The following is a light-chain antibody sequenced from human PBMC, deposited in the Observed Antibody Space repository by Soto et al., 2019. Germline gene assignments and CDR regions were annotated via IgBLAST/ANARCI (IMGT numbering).Light chain of an antibody. J-gene: IGLJ2*01. CDR2: SNN. Sequence: QSVLTQPPSASGTPGQRVTISCSRSSSNIGSNTVNWYQQLPGTAPKLLIYSNNQRPSGVANGFSGYKSGTSASLAISGLQSDDEADYSCAAWDDSLNGVVFGGGTKVTVL. CDR1: SSNIGSNT. CDR3: AAWDDSLNGVV. V-gene: IGLV1-44*01.